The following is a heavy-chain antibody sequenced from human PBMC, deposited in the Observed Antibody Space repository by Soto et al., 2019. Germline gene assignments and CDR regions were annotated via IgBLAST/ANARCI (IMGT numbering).Heavy chain of an antibody. D-gene: IGHD4-17*01. J-gene: IGHJ6*02. CDR1: GGSISSYY. CDR3: ARDQSPYGDYESYYGMDV. CDR2: IYYSGST. V-gene: IGHV4-59*01. Sequence: LSLTCTVSGGSISSYYWSWIRQPPGKGLEWIGYIYYSGSTNYNPSLKSRVTISVDTSKNQFSLKLSSVTAADTAVYYCARDQSPYGDYESYYGMDVWGQGTTVTVSS.